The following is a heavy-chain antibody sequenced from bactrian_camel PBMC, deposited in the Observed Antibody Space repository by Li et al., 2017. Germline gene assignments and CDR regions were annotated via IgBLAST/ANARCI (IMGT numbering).Heavy chain of an antibody. CDR3: AGEEWRGGFKRRCETKY. D-gene: IGHD2*01. Sequence: EVQLVESGGGLVQPGGSLRLSCAASGDIFRNYDMSWVRQAPGKGLEWVSSIRHWDGGSTYYADSVKGRFTISRDNTKNALHLQMNSLNAEDSALYYCAGEEWRGGFKRRCETKYWGQGTQVTVS. CDR2: IRHWDGGST. CDR1: GDIFRNYD. J-gene: IGHJ4*01. V-gene: IGHV3S40*01.